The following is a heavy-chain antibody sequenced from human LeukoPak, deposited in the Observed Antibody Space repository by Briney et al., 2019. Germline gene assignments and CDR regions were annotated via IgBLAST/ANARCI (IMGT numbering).Heavy chain of an antibody. CDR3: ARLRLRFKRNGDSTSYEAVDI. J-gene: IGHJ3*02. CDR2: IHHSGDT. CDR1: GDSISTYY. V-gene: IGHV4-59*08. Sequence: SETLSLTCTVSGDSISTYYWSWVRQPPGKGLEWIGYIHHSGDTDYNPSLKSRVIMSTDTSINQISLKLSSVTAADTAVYYCARLRLRFKRNGDSTSYEAVDIWGQGTVVTVS. D-gene: IGHD2-21*01.